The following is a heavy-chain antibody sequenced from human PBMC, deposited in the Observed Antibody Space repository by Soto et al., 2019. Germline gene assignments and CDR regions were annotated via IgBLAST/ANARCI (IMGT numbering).Heavy chain of an antibody. CDR1: GGTIRTYT. CDR2: FIPIFPAP. J-gene: IGHJ5*02. D-gene: IGHD2-15*01. CDR3: ATGEVVPAYPNWLDT. V-gene: IGHV1-69*12. Sequence: VQLVQSGPELKKPGSSVKVSCRASGGTIRTYTISWVRQAPGQGLEWMGAFIPIFPAPNFAQKFKDRLTITADDSTNTAFMDLSSLTSEDTALYYCATGEVVPAYPNWLDTWGQGSLVTVSS.